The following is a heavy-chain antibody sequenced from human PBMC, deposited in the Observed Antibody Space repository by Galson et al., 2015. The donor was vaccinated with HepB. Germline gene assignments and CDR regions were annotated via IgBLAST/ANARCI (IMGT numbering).Heavy chain of an antibody. CDR2: ISSSSSTI. Sequence: SLRLSCAASGFTFSSYSMNWVRQAPGKGLEWVSYISSSSSTIYYADSVKGRFTISRDNAKNSLYLQMNSLRDEDTAVYYCARDLKAAAAGYYYYGMDVWGQGTTVTVSS. D-gene: IGHD6-13*01. V-gene: IGHV3-48*02. CDR3: ARDLKAAAAGYYYYGMDV. CDR1: GFTFSSYS. J-gene: IGHJ6*01.